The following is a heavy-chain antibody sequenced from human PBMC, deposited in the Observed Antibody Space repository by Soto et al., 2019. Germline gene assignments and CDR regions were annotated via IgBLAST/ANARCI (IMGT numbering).Heavy chain of an antibody. CDR2: TYHTGST. CDR1: GGSFGTNY. D-gene: IGHD3-10*01. Sequence: SETLSLTCTISGGSFGTNYWSWIRQALGKGLEWIGYTYHTGSTKYNPSLKSRATISVDTSKNQFSLTLNSAAAADTAVYYCATDSAGRGPFDPWGQGILVTVSS. CDR3: ATDSAGRGPFDP. V-gene: IGHV4-59*13. J-gene: IGHJ5*02.